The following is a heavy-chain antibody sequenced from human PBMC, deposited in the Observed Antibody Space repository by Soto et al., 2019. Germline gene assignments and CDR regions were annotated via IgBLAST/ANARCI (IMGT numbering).Heavy chain of an antibody. CDR1: GGSISSGDYY. D-gene: IGHD4-4*01. CDR2: IYYSGST. CDR3: ARDWSTVTYYYYGMDV. Sequence: SETLSLTCTVSGGSISSGDYYWRWIRQPQEKGLEWMGHIYYSGSTYYSPSLKCRVSMSVDTSKNQFSLKLSSVTAADTAVYYCARDWSTVTYYYYGMDVWGQGTTVT. J-gene: IGHJ6*02. V-gene: IGHV4-30-4*01.